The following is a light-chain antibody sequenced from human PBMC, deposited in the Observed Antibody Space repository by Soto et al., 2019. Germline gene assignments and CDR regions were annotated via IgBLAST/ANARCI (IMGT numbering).Light chain of an antibody. CDR1: QGISSY. J-gene: IGKJ4*01. V-gene: IGKV1-9*01. Sequence: IQLTHSPSSLSASVGDRVTITCRASQGISSYLAWYQQKPGKAPKLLIYAASTLQSGVPSRFSGSGSGTDFTLTISSLQPEDFATYYCQQLNSYPPIFGGGTKVDIK. CDR2: AAS. CDR3: QQLNSYPPI.